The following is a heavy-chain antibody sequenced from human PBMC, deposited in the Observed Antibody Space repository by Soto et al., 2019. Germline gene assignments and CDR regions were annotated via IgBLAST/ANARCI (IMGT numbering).Heavy chain of an antibody. CDR2: LIPLFGTP. J-gene: IGHJ3*01. Sequence: QVHLVQSGAEVRKPGSSVKVSCKTSGGTFSTYTIYWVRQAPGQGLAWMGRLIPLFGTPRYAQNFQDRVTITAEESTSTTYMELSSLRAEDTALYYCARRLDDRADEGFDVWGEGTAVTVSA. CDR1: GGTFSTYT. CDR3: ARRLDDRADEGFDV. D-gene: IGHD3-16*01. V-gene: IGHV1-69*18.